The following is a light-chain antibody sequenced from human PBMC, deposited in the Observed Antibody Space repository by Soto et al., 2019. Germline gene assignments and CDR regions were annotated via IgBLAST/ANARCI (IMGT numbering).Light chain of an antibody. Sequence: QSVLTQPPSVSGAPGQRVTISCTGSSSDIGAGFDLHWYQHLPGTAPKLLIYGNTNRPSGVPGRFSGAKSGTSASLVITGLQAEDDADYYCQSYENSRTGFYVFGTGTKVTVL. V-gene: IGLV1-40*01. CDR2: GNT. J-gene: IGLJ1*01. CDR1: SSDIGAGFD. CDR3: QSYENSRTGFYV.